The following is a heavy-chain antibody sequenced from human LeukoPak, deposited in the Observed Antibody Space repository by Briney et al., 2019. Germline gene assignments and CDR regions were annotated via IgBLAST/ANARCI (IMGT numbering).Heavy chain of an antibody. J-gene: IGHJ4*02. D-gene: IGHD3-22*01. Sequence: ASVKVSCKASGYTLTSYGISWVRQAPGQGLEWMGWISAYNGNTNYAQKLQGRVTMTTDTSTSTAYMELRSLRSDDTAVYYCASYYDSSGYYSEYYFDYWGQGTLVTVSS. CDR3: ASYYDSSGYYSEYYFDY. V-gene: IGHV1-18*01. CDR1: GYTLTSYG. CDR2: ISAYNGNT.